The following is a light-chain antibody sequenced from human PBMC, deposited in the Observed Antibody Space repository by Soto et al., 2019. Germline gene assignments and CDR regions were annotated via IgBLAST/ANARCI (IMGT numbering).Light chain of an antibody. V-gene: IGKV1-5*03. CDR3: QQYKSSST. Sequence: DIPMTQSPSTLSASVGHTVTITCRASESISIWLAWYQQKPGKAPNLLINKASSLQSEVPSRFSGSGSGTEFTLTITSLQPDDFGVYYCQQYKSSSTFGQGTKVDIK. CDR2: KAS. CDR1: ESISIW. J-gene: IGKJ1*01.